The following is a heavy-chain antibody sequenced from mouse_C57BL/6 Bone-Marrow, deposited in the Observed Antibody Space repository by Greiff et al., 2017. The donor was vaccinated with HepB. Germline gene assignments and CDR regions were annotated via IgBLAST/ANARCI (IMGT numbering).Heavy chain of an antibody. CDR3: ARPGDYDLYFDY. V-gene: IGHV5-6*01. CDR2: ISSGGSYT. CDR1: GFTFSSYG. Sequence: EVQGVESGGDLVKPGGSLKLSCAASGFTFSSYGMSWVRQTPDKRLEWVATISSGGSYTYYPDSVKGRFTISRDNAKNTLYLRMSSLKSEDTAMYYCARPGDYDLYFDYWGQGTTLTVSS. D-gene: IGHD2-4*01. J-gene: IGHJ2*01.